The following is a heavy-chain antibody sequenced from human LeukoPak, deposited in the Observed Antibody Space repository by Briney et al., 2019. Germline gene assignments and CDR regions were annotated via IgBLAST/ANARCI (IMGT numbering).Heavy chain of an antibody. Sequence: SETLSLTCTVSGGSISSYYWSWIRQPPGKGLEWIGYIYYSGSTNYNPSLKSRVTISVDTSKNQFSLKLSSVTAADTAVYYCARSPHSGYYYYYMDVWGKGTTVTVSS. CDR3: ARSPHSGYYYYYMDV. J-gene: IGHJ6*03. V-gene: IGHV4-59*12. CDR1: GGSISSYY. CDR2: IYYSGST.